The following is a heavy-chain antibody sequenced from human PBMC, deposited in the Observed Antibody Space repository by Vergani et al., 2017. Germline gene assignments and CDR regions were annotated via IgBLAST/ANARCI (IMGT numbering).Heavy chain of an antibody. CDR1: GYTFSSYD. CDR3: ARGRFCRGTSCYAGNWFDP. J-gene: IGHJ5*02. Sequence: QVQLVQSGAEVKKPGASVKVSCKASGYTFSSYDINWVRQATGQGLEWMGWMNPNSGNTGYAQKFQGRVTMTRNTSLSTAYMELSSLRSQDTAVYYCARGRFCRGTSCYAGNWFDPWGQGTLVTVSS. V-gene: IGHV1-8*01. D-gene: IGHD2-2*01. CDR2: MNPNSGNT.